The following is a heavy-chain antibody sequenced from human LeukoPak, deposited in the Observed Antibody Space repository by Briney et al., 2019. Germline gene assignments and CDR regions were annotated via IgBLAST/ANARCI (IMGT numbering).Heavy chain of an antibody. V-gene: IGHV1-18*01. CDR1: GYTFTSYG. D-gene: IGHD6-13*01. CDR2: ISGYNGNT. J-gene: IGHJ4*02. Sequence: ASVKVSCKASGYTFTSYGIGRVRQAPGQGLEWMGWISGYNGNTDYAQNLQGRVTMTTDTSTSTTYMELRTLRSDDTAVYYCARGGWQQLDYWGQGTLVTVSS. CDR3: ARGGWQQLDY.